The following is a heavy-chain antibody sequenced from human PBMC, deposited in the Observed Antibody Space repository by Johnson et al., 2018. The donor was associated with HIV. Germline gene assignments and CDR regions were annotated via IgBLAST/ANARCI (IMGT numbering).Heavy chain of an antibody. D-gene: IGHD4-23*01. Sequence: VQLVESGGGLVQPGGSLRLSCPASGFTFSDYDMHWVRQATGEGLEWVSAIGSAGDTYYPGSVKGRFTISRENAKNSLYLQMNSLIAGDTAVYYCARGPSVVTLHAFDLWGQGTLVTVSS. CDR1: GFTFSDYD. CDR2: IGSAGDT. J-gene: IGHJ3*01. V-gene: IGHV3-13*01. CDR3: ARGPSVVTLHAFDL.